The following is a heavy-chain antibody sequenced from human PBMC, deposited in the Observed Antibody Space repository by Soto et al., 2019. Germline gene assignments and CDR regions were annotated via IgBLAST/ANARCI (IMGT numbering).Heavy chain of an antibody. CDR1: GCSISGYY. V-gene: IGHV4-4*07. Sequence: PXETLSRTCTVSGCSISGYYWSWIRQPAGKGLDWIGRIYTSGSTNYNPSLRSRVTMSVDTSKNQFSLRPSSVTAADTAVYYCARDGGSYPYYIDSWGQGTMFTVSS. CDR3: ARDGGSYPYYIDS. J-gene: IGHJ4*02. D-gene: IGHD1-26*01. CDR2: IYTSGST.